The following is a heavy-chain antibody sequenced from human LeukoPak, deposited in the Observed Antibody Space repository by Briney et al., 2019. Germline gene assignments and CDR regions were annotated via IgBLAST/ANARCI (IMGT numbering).Heavy chain of an antibody. CDR2: ISGSGGST. CDR3: ARAPRGRAVGNFDY. CDR1: GFTFSSYG. V-gene: IGHV3-23*01. J-gene: IGHJ4*02. Sequence: GGTLRLSCAASGFTFSSYGMSWVRQAPGKGLEWVSAISGSGGSTYYADSVKGRFTISRDNSKNTLHLQMNSLRAEDTAVYYCARAPRGRAVGNFDYWGQGTLVTVSS. D-gene: IGHD6-19*01.